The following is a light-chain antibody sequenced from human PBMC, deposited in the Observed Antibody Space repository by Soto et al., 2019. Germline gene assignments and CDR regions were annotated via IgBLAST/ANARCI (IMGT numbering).Light chain of an antibody. Sequence: DIQMTQSPSSLSASVGDRVTITCRASPSISSYSNWYQQKPGKAPKHLIYAASSLQSGVPSRFSGSGSRTDVTLNISSLQPEDFATYYWQQSYSTQTFTCGPGTKVDL. V-gene: IGKV1-39*01. CDR3: QQSYSTQTFT. J-gene: IGKJ3*01. CDR2: AAS. CDR1: PSISSY.